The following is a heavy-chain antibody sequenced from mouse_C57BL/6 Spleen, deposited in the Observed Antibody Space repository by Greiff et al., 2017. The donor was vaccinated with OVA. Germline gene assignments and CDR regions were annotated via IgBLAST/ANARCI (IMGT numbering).Heavy chain of an antibody. CDR1: GYTFTSYW. D-gene: IGHD2-5*01. CDR2: IYPSDSET. V-gene: IGHV1-61*01. J-gene: IGHJ1*03. CDR3: ARSYSNYVDWYFDV. Sequence: QVQLQQPGAELVRPGSSVKLSCKASGYTFTSYWMDWVKQRPGQGLEWIGNIYPSDSETHYNQKFKDKATLTVDKSSSTAYMQLSSLTSEDSAVYYCARSYSNYVDWYFDVWGTGTTVTVSS.